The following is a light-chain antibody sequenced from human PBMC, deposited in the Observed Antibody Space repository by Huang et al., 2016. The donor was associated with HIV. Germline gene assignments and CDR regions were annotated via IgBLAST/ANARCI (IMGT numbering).Light chain of an antibody. J-gene: IGKJ2*01. CDR3: MQDLQTSYP. CDR1: QSLRQSNGYNY. CDR2: LGA. V-gene: IGKV2-28*01. Sequence: DIVMTQSPLSLPVAPGEPASISCMSSQSLRQSNGYNYWIWYLQKPGQSPQLLSSLGANRAAGVLERFSGSGSGTKFTVKSSRVEDGDAGVYYCMQDLQTSYPFGQGTKLEI.